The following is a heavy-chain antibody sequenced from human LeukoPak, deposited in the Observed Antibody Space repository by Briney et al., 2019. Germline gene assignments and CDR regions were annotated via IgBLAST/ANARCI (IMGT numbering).Heavy chain of an antibody. Sequence: PGGSLRLSCAASGFTFSSYSMSWVRQAPGKGLEWVANINQDGSEKYYVDSVRGRFTISRDNAKNSLYLQMNSLRAEDTAVYYCTSGSYYKYYFAYWGQGALVTVSS. CDR2: INQDGSEK. J-gene: IGHJ4*02. CDR1: GFTFSSYS. CDR3: TSGSYYKYYFAY. V-gene: IGHV3-7*01. D-gene: IGHD3-10*01.